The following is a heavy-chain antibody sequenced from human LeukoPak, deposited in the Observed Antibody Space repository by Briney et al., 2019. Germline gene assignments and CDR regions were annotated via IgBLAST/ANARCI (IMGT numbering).Heavy chain of an antibody. CDR3: ARDLGQYYDTSDNWFDP. CDR1: GFTFSSYG. V-gene: IGHV3-23*01. J-gene: IGHJ5*02. D-gene: IGHD3-22*01. Sequence: GGTLRLSCAASGFTFSSYGLTWVRQAPGKGLEWVSTISGSGGSTYYADSVKGRFTISRDNAKNTLNLQMNSLRAEDTAVYYCARDLGQYYDTSDNWFDPWGQGTLVTVSS. CDR2: ISGSGGST.